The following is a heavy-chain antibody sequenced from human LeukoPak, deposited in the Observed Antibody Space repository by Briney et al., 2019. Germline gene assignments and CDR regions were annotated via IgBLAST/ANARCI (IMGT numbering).Heavy chain of an antibody. J-gene: IGHJ4*02. CDR2: ISVRSNYR. D-gene: IGHD3-22*01. CDR1: GYTFSYLS. CDR3: VRLRRTNDKSGYYYYYDY. V-gene: IGHV3-21*01. Sequence: GGSLRLSCAASGYTFSYLSVTWVRQAPGKGLEWVSSISVRSNYRYYADSVRGRFTISRDDARDALFLQMNSLRAEDTAVYFCVRLRRTNDKSGYYYYYDYWGQGTLVTVSS.